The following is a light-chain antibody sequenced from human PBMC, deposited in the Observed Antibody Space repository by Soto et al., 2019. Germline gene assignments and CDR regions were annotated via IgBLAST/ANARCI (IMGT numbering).Light chain of an antibody. Sequence: SGSLGDRVTITCRASQIIGSSLAWYQHKPGKAPKLLIYDALTLQSGVPSRYSGSESGTEFTFTISSLQPGDSATYYCQQYYSYPYTFGQGTKLEI. V-gene: IGKV1-5*01. J-gene: IGKJ2*01. CDR2: DAL. CDR3: QQYYSYPYT. CDR1: QIIGSS.